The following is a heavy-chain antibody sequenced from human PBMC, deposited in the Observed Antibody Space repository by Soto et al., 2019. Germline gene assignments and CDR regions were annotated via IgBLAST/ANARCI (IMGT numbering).Heavy chain of an antibody. CDR1: GGTFNTYT. CDR2: IVPMYDSV. Sequence: QVQLVQSGAEVKKPGASVKVSCEASGGTFNTYTINWVRQAPGRGLAWVGQIVPMYDSVNYAENFQGRVTITADKSTQTAYMELTSLRSEDTALYFCASWRSYSGSYCFDYWGQGTLVTVSS. V-gene: IGHV1-69*06. J-gene: IGHJ4*02. D-gene: IGHD1-26*01. CDR3: ASWRSYSGSYCFDY.